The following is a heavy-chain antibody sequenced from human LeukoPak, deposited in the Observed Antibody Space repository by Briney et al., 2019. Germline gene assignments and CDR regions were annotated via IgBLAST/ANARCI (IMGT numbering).Heavy chain of an antibody. J-gene: IGHJ4*02. D-gene: IGHD6-19*01. CDR2: IHYSGST. Sequence: SETLSLTCTVSGGSISSYYWSWIRQPPGKGLEWIGNIHYSGSTSYNPSLKSRVTISEDTSKNQFSLKLSSVTAADTAVYYCARVGSGWYYFDYWGQGTLVTVSS. CDR3: ARVGSGWYYFDY. V-gene: IGHV4-59*01. CDR1: GGSISSYY.